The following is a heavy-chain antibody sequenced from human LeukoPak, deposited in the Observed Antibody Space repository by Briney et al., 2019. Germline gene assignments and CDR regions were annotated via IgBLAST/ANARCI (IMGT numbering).Heavy chain of an antibody. D-gene: IGHD6-13*01. CDR3: ARDKVPIAAADADAFDI. V-gene: IGHV3-7*01. CDR2: IKQDGSEK. Sequence: SGGSLRLSCAASGFTFSSYWMSWVRQAPGKGLEWVANIKQDGSEKYYVDSVKGRFTISRDNAKNSLYLQMNSLRAEDTAVYYCARDKVPIAAADADAFDIWGQGTMVTVSS. CDR1: GFTFSSYW. J-gene: IGHJ3*02.